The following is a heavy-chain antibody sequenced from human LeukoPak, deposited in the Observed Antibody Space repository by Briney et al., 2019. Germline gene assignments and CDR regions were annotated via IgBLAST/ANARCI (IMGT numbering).Heavy chain of an antibody. CDR2: ISSSSSYI. D-gene: IGHD6-19*01. J-gene: IGHJ6*03. Sequence: GGSLRLSCAASGFTFSSYSMNWVRQAPGKGLEWVSSISSSSSYIYYADSVKGRFTISRDNAKNSLYLQMNSLRAEDTAVYYCAKDVYSSGWSDGYYYYMDVWGKGTTVTVSS. V-gene: IGHV3-21*04. CDR1: GFTFSSYS. CDR3: AKDVYSSGWSDGYYYYMDV.